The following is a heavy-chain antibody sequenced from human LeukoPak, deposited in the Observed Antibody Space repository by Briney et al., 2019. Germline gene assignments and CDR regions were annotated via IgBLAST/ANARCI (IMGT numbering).Heavy chain of an antibody. D-gene: IGHD2-15*01. V-gene: IGHV3-21*01. CDR2: IISGSTYI. J-gene: IGHJ4*02. CDR1: GFTFSSYS. CDR3: ARGGGGNPYYFDY. Sequence: GGSLRLSCAASGFTFSSYSMNWVRQAPGKGLEWVSSIISGSTYIYYADSVKGRFTISRDNAKNSLYLQMNSLRAEDTAVYYCARGGGGNPYYFDYGGQGTLVTVSS.